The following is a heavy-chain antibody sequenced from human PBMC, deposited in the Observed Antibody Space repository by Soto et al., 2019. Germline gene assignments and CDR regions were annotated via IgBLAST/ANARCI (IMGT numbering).Heavy chain of an antibody. J-gene: IGHJ6*02. CDR1: GESLRGYY. D-gene: IGHD1-1*01. CDR3: ARTRNLDV. CDR2: NNYSGNT. Sequence: QVQLQQWGAGLLKPSETLSLTCAVYGESLRGYYGNWIRQSPGKGLEWIGENNYSGNTNYNPSLKSRVTISIDTSKNQFSLNLSSVTAADTAVYYCARTRNLDVWGQGTTVIVSS. V-gene: IGHV4-34*01.